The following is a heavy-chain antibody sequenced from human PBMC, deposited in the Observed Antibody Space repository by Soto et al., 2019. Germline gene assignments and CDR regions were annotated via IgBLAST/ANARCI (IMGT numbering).Heavy chain of an antibody. CDR1: GYTFTSYY. J-gene: IGHJ5*02. CDR3: ASSSYGSRFDP. Sequence: QVQLVQSGAEVKKPGASVKVSCKASGYTFTSYYMHWVRQAPGQGLEWMGIINPSGGSTSYAQKLQVRVTMTRDTYTSAVYMELSSLRSEGTAVYYCASSSYGSRFDPWGQGTLVTVSS. V-gene: IGHV1-46*03. CDR2: INPSGGST. D-gene: IGHD1-26*01.